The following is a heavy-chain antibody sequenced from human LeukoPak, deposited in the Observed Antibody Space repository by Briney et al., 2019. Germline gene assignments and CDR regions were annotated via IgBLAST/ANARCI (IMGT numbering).Heavy chain of an antibody. Sequence: SQTLSLTCDVSGGSIDSTNWWNWVRQPPGKGLEWIGEIHHDGRINYNPSLKSRVTLSVDKSKNQFSLRLNSVTAADTAMYYCARSHDHLWGNYPDYWGQGTLVTVSS. CDR2: IHHDGRI. D-gene: IGHD3-16*02. V-gene: IGHV4/OR15-8*01. J-gene: IGHJ4*02. CDR3: ARSHDHLWGNYPDY. CDR1: GGSIDSTNW.